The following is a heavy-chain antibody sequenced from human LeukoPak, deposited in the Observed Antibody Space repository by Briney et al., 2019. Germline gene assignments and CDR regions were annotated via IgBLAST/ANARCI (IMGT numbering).Heavy chain of an antibody. CDR2: INPNVGTT. CDR1: GYTFTGYY. J-gene: IGHJ4*02. V-gene: IGHV1-46*01. D-gene: IGHD2-21*02. Sequence: GASVKVSCTTSGYTFTGYYIHWVRQAPGQGLEWMGIINPNVGTTSYAQNFQGRVIMSRDMSTSTVYMDVISLRSDDTAVYYCARDFCGDCDSGGWYHFNSWGQGTLVTVSS. CDR3: ARDFCGDCDSGGWYHFNS.